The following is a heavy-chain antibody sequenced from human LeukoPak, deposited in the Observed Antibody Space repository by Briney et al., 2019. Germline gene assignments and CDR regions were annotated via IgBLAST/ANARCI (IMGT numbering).Heavy chain of an antibody. J-gene: IGHJ5*02. CDR2: IIPIFGTA. Sequence: ASVKVSCKASGGTFSSYAISWVRQAPGQGLEWMGVIIPIFGTANYAQKFQGRVTITTDESTSTAYMELSSLRSEDTAVYYCAREWELRGGNWFDPWGQGTLVTVSS. D-gene: IGHD1-26*01. V-gene: IGHV1-69*05. CDR1: GGTFSSYA. CDR3: AREWELRGGNWFDP.